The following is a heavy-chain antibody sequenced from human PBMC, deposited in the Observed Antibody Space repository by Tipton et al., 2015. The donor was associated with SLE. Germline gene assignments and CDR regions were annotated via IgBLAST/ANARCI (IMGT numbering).Heavy chain of an antibody. CDR2: IYFTGSS. J-gene: IGHJ3*02. V-gene: IGHV4-39*02. D-gene: IGHD5-24*01. Sequence: TLSLTCTVSGDSINSGAYYWNWFRQSPGKGLEWVGSIYFTGSSYSQPSLKTRVSISVDTSRNDFSLKLTSVTAADTAVYYCARVGLITPDAFDIWGEGTMVTVSS. CDR3: ARVGLITPDAFDI. CDR1: GDSINSGAYY.